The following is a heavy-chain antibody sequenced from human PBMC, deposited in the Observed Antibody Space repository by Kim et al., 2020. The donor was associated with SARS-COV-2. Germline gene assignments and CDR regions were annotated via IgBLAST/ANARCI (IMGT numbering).Heavy chain of an antibody. J-gene: IGHJ4*02. Sequence: SETLSLTCTVSGGSISSYYWSWIRQPPGKGLEWIGYIYYSGSTNHNPSLTSRVTLSVDTSKNQFSLKLSSVTAADTAVYYCARHGPDSSGSSFQYWGQGT. CDR2: IYYSGST. D-gene: IGHD6-19*01. CDR3: ARHGPDSSGSSFQY. CDR1: GGSISSYY. V-gene: IGHV4-59*08.